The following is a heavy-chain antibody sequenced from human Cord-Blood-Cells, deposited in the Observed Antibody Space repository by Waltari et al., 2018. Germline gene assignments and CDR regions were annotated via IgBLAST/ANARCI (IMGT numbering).Heavy chain of an antibody. CDR1: GGTFSSYA. J-gene: IGHJ4*02. CDR2: IIPILGIA. Sequence: QVQLVQSGAEVKKPGSSVKVSCKASGGTFSSYAISWVRQAPGQGLEWMGRIIPILGIANYAQKFQGRVKITADKSTSTAYMELSSLRSEDTAVYYCARDRIAAAGTDYWGQGTLVTVSS. D-gene: IGHD6-13*01. V-gene: IGHV1-69*09. CDR3: ARDRIAAAGTDY.